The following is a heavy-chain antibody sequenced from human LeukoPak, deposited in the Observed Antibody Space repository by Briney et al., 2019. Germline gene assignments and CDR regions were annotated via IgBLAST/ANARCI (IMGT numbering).Heavy chain of an antibody. CDR1: GFTFSSYA. CDR3: AREPKQLSAFDI. J-gene: IGHJ3*02. V-gene: IGHV3-30-3*01. CDR2: ISYDGSNK. D-gene: IGHD6-13*01. Sequence: GGSLRLSCAASGFTFSSYAMHWVRQAPGKGLEWVAVISYDGSNKYYADSVKGRFTISRDNSKNTLYLQMNSLRAEDTAVYYCAREPKQLSAFDIWGKGTMVTVSS.